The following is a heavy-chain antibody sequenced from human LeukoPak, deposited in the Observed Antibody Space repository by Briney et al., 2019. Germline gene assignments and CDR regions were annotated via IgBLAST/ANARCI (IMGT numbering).Heavy chain of an antibody. V-gene: IGHV1-69*04. D-gene: IGHD6-13*01. Sequence: ASMKVSCQASGGTFRSYAISWVRPAPGQGLEWMGRIIPILRIAKYTQKFQGRVTITADKSTGTAYVELRSLRSEDTAVYYYARPGESYSLDYWGQGTLVSVSS. CDR3: ARPGESYSLDY. CDR1: GGTFRSYA. CDR2: IIPILRIA. J-gene: IGHJ4*02.